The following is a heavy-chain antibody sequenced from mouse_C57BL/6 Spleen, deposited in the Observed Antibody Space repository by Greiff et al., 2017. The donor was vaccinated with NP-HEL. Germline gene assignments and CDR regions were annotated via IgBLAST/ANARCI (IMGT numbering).Heavy chain of an antibody. V-gene: IGHV5-16*01. Sequence: EVKLMESEGGLVQPGSSMKLSCTASGFTFSDYYMAWVRQVPEKGLEWVANINYDGSSTYYLDSLKSRFIISRDNAKNILYLQMSSLKSEDTATYYCARGGFLYAMDYWGQGTSVTVSS. CDR2: INYDGSST. CDR1: GFTFSDYY. J-gene: IGHJ4*01. CDR3: ARGGFLYAMDY.